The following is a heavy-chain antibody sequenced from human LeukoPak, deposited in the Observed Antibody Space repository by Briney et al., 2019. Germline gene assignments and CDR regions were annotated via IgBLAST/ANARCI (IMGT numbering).Heavy chain of an antibody. D-gene: IGHD5-12*01. J-gene: IGHJ4*02. CDR3: ARDGEYSGYDWGNDY. V-gene: IGHV3-21*01. CDR1: GFTFSSYS. CDR2: ISCSSSYI. Sequence: GGSLRLSCAASGFTFSSYSMNWVRQAPGKGLEWVSSISCSSSYIYYADSVKGRFTISRDNAKNSLYLQMNSLRAEDTAVYYCARDGEYSGYDWGNDYWGQGTLVTVSS.